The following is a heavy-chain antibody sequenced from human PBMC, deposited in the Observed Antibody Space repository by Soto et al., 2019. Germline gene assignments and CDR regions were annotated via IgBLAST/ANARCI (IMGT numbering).Heavy chain of an antibody. D-gene: IGHD6-19*01. CDR2: IDPSDSYT. Sequence: SWIRQMPGKGLEWMGRIDPSDSYTNYSPSFQGHVTISADKSISTAYLQWSSLKASDTAMYYCASSYSSGWPRGWFDPWGQGTLVTVSS. CDR3: ASSYSSGWPRGWFDP. V-gene: IGHV5-10-1*01. J-gene: IGHJ5*02.